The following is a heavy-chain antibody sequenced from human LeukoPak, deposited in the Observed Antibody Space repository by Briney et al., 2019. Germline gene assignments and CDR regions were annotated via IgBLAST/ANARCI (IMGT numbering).Heavy chain of an antibody. CDR1: GYTFTNYA. CDR3: AREADSSGYFFRPDY. J-gene: IGHJ4*02. D-gene: IGHD3-22*01. Sequence: ASVKVSCKASGYTFTNYAISWVPHAPGQGLEWMGWISVYSDDTKSAQNLQGRITMTKDTSTSTAYMELRSLRSDDTAVYYCAREADSSGYFFRPDYWGQGTLVTVSS. V-gene: IGHV1-18*01. CDR2: ISVYSDDT.